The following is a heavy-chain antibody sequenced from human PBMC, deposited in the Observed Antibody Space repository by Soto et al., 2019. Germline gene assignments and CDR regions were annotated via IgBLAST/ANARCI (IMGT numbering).Heavy chain of an antibody. J-gene: IGHJ5*01. V-gene: IGHV4-34*01. CDR3: ARGYRISMVILTTNYFDS. CDR2: IHHGGST. CDR1: GGPFGGFY. Sequence: SETLSLTCAVNGGPFGGFYWTWIRQSPGKGLEWIGEIHHGGSTNYNPSLKSRVTMSLDTSKNQFSLKLTSVTAADTAVYYCARGYRISMVILTTNYFDSWGQVTTLTV. D-gene: IGHD3-10*01.